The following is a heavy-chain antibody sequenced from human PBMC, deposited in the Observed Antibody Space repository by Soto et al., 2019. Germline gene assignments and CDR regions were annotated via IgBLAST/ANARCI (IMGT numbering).Heavy chain of an antibody. V-gene: IGHV4-59*02. CDR1: GGSVGSYY. Sequence: QVQLQESGPGLVKPSETLSLTCNVSGGSVGSYYWTWIRQAPGKGLEWLGYTFLTGGTNYNPSLKGRASISVDTSKNQVSLQVTSVSAADSAVYFCATCRMAPTWAYMDVWGKGTTVSVSS. CDR2: TFLTGGT. CDR3: ATCRMAPTWAYMDV. J-gene: IGHJ6*03. D-gene: IGHD1-26*01.